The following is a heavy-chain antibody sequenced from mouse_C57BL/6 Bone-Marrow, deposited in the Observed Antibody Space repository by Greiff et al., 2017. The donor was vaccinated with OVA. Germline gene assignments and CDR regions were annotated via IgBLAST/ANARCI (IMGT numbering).Heavy chain of an antibody. CDR1: GYSITSGYY. V-gene: IGHV3-6*01. Sequence: EVQLQESGPGLVKPSQSLSLTCSVTGYSITSGYYWNWIRQFPGNKLEWMGYISYDGSNNYNQSLKNRISITRDTSKNQFFLKLNSVTTEDTATYYCARGYLAYWGQGTLVTVSA. CDR3: ARGYLAY. J-gene: IGHJ3*01. D-gene: IGHD5-1-1*01. CDR2: ISYDGSN.